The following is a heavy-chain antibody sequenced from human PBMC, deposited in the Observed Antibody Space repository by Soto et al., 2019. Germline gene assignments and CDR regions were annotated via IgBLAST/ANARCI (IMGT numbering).Heavy chain of an antibody. CDR3: ARDRGGYGVFDY. Sequence: PSETLSLTCSVSAGSISSDGFYWNWIRQPPGKGLEWIGYIYHSGGTYSSPSLRSRVTISVDTSKDQFTLKLSSVTAADTALYYCARDRGGYGVFDYWGQGTLVTVSS. J-gene: IGHJ4*02. CDR1: AGSISSDGFY. V-gene: IGHV4-31*03. D-gene: IGHD5-12*01. CDR2: IYHSGGT.